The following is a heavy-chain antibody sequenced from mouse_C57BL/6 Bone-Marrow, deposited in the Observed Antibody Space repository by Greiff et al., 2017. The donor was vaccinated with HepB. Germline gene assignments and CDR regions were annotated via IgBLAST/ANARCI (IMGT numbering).Heavy chain of an antibody. J-gene: IGHJ3*01. D-gene: IGHD4-1*01. CDR3: ARGDWAISWFAY. CDR1: GYTFTSYW. Sequence: VQLQQPGAELVKPGASVKLSCKASGYTFTSYWMQWVKQRPGQGLEWIGEIDPSDSYTNYNQKFKGKATLTVDTSSSTAYMQLSSLTSEDSAVYYCARGDWAISWFAYWGQGTLVTVSA. CDR2: IDPSDSYT. V-gene: IGHV1-50*01.